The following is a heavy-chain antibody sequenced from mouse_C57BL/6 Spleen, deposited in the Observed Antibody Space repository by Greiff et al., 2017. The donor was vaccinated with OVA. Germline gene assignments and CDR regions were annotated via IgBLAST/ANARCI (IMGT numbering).Heavy chain of an antibody. V-gene: IGHV1-61*01. D-gene: IGHD1-1*01. CDR1: GYTFTSYW. Sequence: QVQLQQPGAELVRPGSSVKLSCKASGYTFTSYWMDWVKPRPGQGLEWIGNIYPSDSETHYNQKFKDKATLPVDKSSSTAYMQLSSLTSEDSAVYYCARSLSYYGSSRAMAYWGQGTSVTVSS. J-gene: IGHJ4*01. CDR3: ARSLSYYGSSRAMAY. CDR2: IYPSDSET.